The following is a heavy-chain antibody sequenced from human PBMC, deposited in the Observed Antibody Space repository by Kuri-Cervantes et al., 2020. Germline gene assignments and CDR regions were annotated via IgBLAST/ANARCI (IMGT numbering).Heavy chain of an antibody. CDR2: ITPFFDAP. CDR1: GYTFTYRY. CDR3: ARESDALAAAGTLDF. D-gene: IGHD6-13*01. Sequence: SVKVSCKASGYTFTYRYLHWVRQAPGQGLEWLGGITPFFDAPNYAQKFQGRVTITTDESTTTTYMELSSLRAEDTAIYYCARESDALAAAGTLDFWGRGTLVTVSS. J-gene: IGHJ4*02. V-gene: IGHV1-69*05.